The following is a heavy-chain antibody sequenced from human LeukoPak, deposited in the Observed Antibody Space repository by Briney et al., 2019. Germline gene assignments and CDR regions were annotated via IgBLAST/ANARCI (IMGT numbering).Heavy chain of an antibody. V-gene: IGHV1-69*13. Sequence: ASVKVSCKASGGTFSSYAICWVRQAPGQGLEWMGGIIPIFGTANYAQKFQGRVTITADESTSTAYMELSSLRSEDTAVYYCATWTLRPGILWWADAFDIWGQGTMVTVSS. CDR1: GGTFSSYA. CDR3: ATWTLRPGILWWADAFDI. CDR2: IIPIFGTA. D-gene: IGHD2-21*01. J-gene: IGHJ3*02.